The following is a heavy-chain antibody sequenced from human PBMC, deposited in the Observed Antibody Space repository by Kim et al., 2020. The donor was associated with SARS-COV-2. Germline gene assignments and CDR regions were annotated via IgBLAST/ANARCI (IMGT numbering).Heavy chain of an antibody. D-gene: IGHD2-2*02. Sequence: SETLSLTCAVYGGSFSGYYWSWIRQPPGKGLEWIGEINHSGSTNYNPSLKSRVTISVDTSKNQFSLKLSSVTAADTAVYYCARGRGFDCSSTSCYSRSWFDPWGQGTLVTVSS. CDR3: ARGRGFDCSSTSCYSRSWFDP. V-gene: IGHV4-34*01. CDR1: GGSFSGYY. J-gene: IGHJ5*02. CDR2: INHSGST.